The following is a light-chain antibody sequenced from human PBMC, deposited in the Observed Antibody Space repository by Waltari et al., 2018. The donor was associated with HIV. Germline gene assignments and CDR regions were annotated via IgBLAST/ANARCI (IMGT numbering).Light chain of an antibody. Sequence: QSALTQPASVSGSPGQSITISCTGTSSDIGSFNRVSWYQQHPGKVPKLIIYEVSNRPSVISDRFSGSKSGNTASLTISVLQADDEALFYCSSYASTSTPVLFGGGTQLTVL. CDR2: EVS. CDR3: SSYASTSTPVL. V-gene: IGLV2-14*02. CDR1: SSDIGSFNR. J-gene: IGLJ2*01.